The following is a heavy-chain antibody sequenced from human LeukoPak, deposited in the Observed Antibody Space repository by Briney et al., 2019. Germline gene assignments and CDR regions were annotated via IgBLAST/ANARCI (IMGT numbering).Heavy chain of an antibody. CDR3: ARGAAGTDFDY. V-gene: IGHV4-39*07. CDR1: GGSISSGDYY. CDR2: INHSGST. Sequence: SETLSLTCTVSGGSISSGDYYWSWIRQPPGKGLEWIGEINHSGSTNYNPSLKSRVTISVDTSKNQFSLKLSSVTAADTAVYCCARGAAGTDFDYWGQGTLVTVSS. D-gene: IGHD6-13*01. J-gene: IGHJ4*02.